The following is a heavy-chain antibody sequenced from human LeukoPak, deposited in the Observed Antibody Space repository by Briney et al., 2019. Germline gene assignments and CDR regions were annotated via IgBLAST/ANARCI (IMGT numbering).Heavy chain of an antibody. CDR3: ARDQFGWLLSPYFDY. CDR1: GYTFTGYY. V-gene: IGHV1-2*02. CDR2: INPNSGGT. J-gene: IGHJ4*02. Sequence: GASVKVSCKASGYTFTGYYMHWVRQAPGQGLEWMGWINPNSGGTNYAQKFQGRVTMTRDTSISTAYMELSRLRSDDTAVYYCARDQFGWLLSPYFDYWGQGTLVTVSS. D-gene: IGHD3-9*01.